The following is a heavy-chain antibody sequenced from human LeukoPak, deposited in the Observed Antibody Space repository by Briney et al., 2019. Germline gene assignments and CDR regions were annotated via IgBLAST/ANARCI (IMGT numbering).Heavy chain of an antibody. V-gene: IGHV1-8*01. CDR2: MNPNSGNT. Sequence: ASVKVSCKTSGYTFTSYDINWVRQATGQGLEWKEWMNPNSGNTGYAQKLQGRVTMTRNTSISTAYMELRSLRSEDPAVYYCARGTMIVVASFDIWGQGTMVTVSS. D-gene: IGHD3-22*01. CDR1: GYTFTSYD. CDR3: ARGTMIVVASFDI. J-gene: IGHJ3*02.